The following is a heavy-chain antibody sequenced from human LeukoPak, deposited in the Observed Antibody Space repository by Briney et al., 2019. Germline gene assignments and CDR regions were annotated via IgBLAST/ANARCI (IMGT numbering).Heavy chain of an antibody. CDR2: INPNSGGT. J-gene: IGHJ6*03. Sequence: ASVKVSCKASGYTFTGYYMHWVRQAPGQGLEWMGWINPNSGGTNYAQKFQGRVTMTRDTSISTAYMELSRLRSDDTAVYYCARETTGTTFYYYYYYMDVWGKGTTVTVSS. V-gene: IGHV1-2*02. CDR1: GYTFTGYY. CDR3: ARETTGTTFYYYYYYMDV. D-gene: IGHD1-1*01.